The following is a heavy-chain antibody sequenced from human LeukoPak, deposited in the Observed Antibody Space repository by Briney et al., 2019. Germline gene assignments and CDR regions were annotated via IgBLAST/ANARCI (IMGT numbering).Heavy chain of an antibody. Sequence: GGSLRLSCAASGFTFSSSGMNWVRQAPGKGLEWVSYISSSSGTIYYADSVQGRFTIPRDNAKKSLYLQMDTLRAEDTAVYYCTTVASSPSSIYYYYMDVWGKGTTVTVSS. CDR1: GFTFSSSG. CDR3: TTVASSPSSIYYYYMDV. J-gene: IGHJ6*03. V-gene: IGHV3-48*01. D-gene: IGHD6-6*01. CDR2: ISSSSGTI.